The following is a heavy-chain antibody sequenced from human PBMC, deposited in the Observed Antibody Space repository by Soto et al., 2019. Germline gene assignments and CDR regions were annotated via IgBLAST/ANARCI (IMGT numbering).Heavy chain of an antibody. J-gene: IGHJ6*02. CDR2: ITGSGGST. V-gene: IGHV3-23*01. D-gene: IGHD4-4*01. CDR1: GFTCSGYA. Sequence: GGSLRLSCAASGFTCSGYAVSWVRQAPGKGLEWVSAITGSGGSTYYADSVKGRFTISRDNSKNTLFLQMNGLRAEDTAVYYCAKETVTTSGYYYYGMGVWGQGTTVTVSS. CDR3: AKETVTTSGYYYYGMGV.